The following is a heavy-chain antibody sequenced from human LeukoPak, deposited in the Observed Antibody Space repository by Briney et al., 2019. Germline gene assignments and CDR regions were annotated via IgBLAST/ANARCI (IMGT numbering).Heavy chain of an antibody. J-gene: IGHJ3*02. V-gene: IGHV3-33*01. Sequence: GRSLRLSCSASGFTFSSYGMHWVRQAPGKGLEWVAVIWYDGSNKYYADSVKGRFTISRDNSKNTLYLQMNSLRAEDTAVYYCVRTLSGYNDAFDICGEGTMVTVSS. D-gene: IGHD3-3*01. CDR1: GFTFSSYG. CDR3: VRTLSGYNDAFDI. CDR2: IWYDGSNK.